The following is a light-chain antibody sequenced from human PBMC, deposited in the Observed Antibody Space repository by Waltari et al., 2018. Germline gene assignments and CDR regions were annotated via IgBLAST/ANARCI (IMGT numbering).Light chain of an antibody. Sequence: QSALTPPASVSGSPGQSITISCTGSSSDVGGYNLVSWYQQHPGKAPKLMIYDVSNRPSVVSNRFSGSKSVNTASLTISGLQAEDEADYYCSSYTTSNTVVFGGGTKLTVL. CDR1: SSDVGGYNL. CDR3: SSYTTSNTVV. V-gene: IGLV2-14*03. J-gene: IGLJ2*01. CDR2: DVS.